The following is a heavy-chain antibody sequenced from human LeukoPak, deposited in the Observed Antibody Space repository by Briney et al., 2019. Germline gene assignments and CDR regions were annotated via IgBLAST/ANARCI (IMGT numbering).Heavy chain of an antibody. V-gene: IGHV3-30*04. J-gene: IGHJ4*02. CDR3: ARDRDSSGWYAG. Sequence: GGSLRLSCAASGFTFSSYAMHWVRRAPGKGLEWVAVISYDGSNKYYADSVKGRFTISRDNSKNTLYLQMNSLRAEDTAVYYCARDRDSSGWYAGWGQGTLVTVSS. CDR2: ISYDGSNK. D-gene: IGHD6-19*01. CDR1: GFTFSSYA.